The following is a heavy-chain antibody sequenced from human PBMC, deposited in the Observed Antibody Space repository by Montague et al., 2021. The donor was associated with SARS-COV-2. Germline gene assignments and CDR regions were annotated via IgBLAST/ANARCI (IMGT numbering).Heavy chain of an antibody. CDR3: ARVYVDTAMVYNWFDP. CDR2: IYYSGST. J-gene: IGHJ5*02. CDR1: GGSISSGDYY. V-gene: IGHV4-30-4*01. D-gene: IGHD5-18*01. Sequence: SETLSLTCTVSGGSISSGDYYWSWIRQPPGKGLEWIGYIYYSGSTYYNPSLKSRVTISVDTSKNQFSLKLSSVTAADTAVYYCARVYVDTAMVYNWFDPWGQGTLVTVSS.